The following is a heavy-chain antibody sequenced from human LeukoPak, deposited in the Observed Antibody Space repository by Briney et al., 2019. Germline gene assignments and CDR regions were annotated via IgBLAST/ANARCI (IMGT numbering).Heavy chain of an antibody. V-gene: IGHV1-18*01. CDR3: ASPLYSSSWYLLI. CDR2: ISAYNGNT. CDR1: GYTFTSYG. D-gene: IGHD6-13*01. J-gene: IGHJ4*02. Sequence: ASVKVSCKASGYTFTSYGVSWVRRAPGQGLEWMGWISAYNGNTNYAQKLQVRVTMTTDTSTSTAYMELRSLRSDDTAVYYCASPLYSSSWYLLIWGQGTLVTVSS.